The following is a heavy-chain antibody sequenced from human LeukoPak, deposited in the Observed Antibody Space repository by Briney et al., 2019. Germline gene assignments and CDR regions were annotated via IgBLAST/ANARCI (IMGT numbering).Heavy chain of an antibody. CDR1: GFTFSSYG. Sequence: GGTLRLSCAASGFTFSSYGMSWVRQAPGKGLEWVSAISGSGGSTYYADSVKGRFTISRDNSKNTLYLQMNSLRAEDTAVYYCAKDLHIVVVVAATLFDYWGQGTLVTVSS. D-gene: IGHD2-15*01. J-gene: IGHJ4*02. CDR3: AKDLHIVVVVAATLFDY. CDR2: ISGSGGST. V-gene: IGHV3-23*01.